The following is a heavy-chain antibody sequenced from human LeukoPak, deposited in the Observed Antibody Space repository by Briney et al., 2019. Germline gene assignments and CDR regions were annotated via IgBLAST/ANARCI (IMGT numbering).Heavy chain of an antibody. CDR1: GGSISSYY. J-gene: IGHJ5*02. Sequence: SETLSLTXTVSGGSISSYYWSWIRQPPGKGLEWIGYIYYSGSTNYNPSLKSRVTISVDTSKNQFSLKLSSVTAADTAVYYCARHRWGGWFDPWGQGTLVTVSS. D-gene: IGHD3-16*01. CDR3: ARHRWGGWFDP. CDR2: IYYSGST. V-gene: IGHV4-59*01.